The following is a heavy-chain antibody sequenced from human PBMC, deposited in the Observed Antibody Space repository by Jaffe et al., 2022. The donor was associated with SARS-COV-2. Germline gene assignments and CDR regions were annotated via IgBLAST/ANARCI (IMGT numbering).Heavy chain of an antibody. D-gene: IGHD3-9*01. V-gene: IGHV1-24*01. CDR3: AGDRTGTGYID. Sequence: QVHLIQSGPEVTKPGASVKVSCKVSEYTLTELSIHWVRQTPGKGLEWMGGFDPDDAEPIYAQKFQGRVTITEDTPTDTAYLELSSLRLEDTAVYYCAGDRTGTGYIDWGQGTQVTV. CDR2: FDPDDAEP. J-gene: IGHJ4*02. CDR1: EYTLTELS.